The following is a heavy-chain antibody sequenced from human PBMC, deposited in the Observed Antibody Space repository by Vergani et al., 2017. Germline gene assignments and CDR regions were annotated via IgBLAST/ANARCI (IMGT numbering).Heavy chain of an antibody. D-gene: IGHD6-13*01. CDR2: IYYSGST. Sequence: QLQLQESGPGLVKPSETLSLTCTVSGGSISSSSYYWSWIRQHPGKGLEWIGYIYYSGSTYYNPSLKSRVTISVDTSKNQFSLKLSSVTAADTAVYYCARDGASSGWSAFDYWGQGTLVTVSS. CDR1: GGSISSSSYY. CDR3: ARDGASSGWSAFDY. V-gene: IGHV4-31*03. J-gene: IGHJ4*02.